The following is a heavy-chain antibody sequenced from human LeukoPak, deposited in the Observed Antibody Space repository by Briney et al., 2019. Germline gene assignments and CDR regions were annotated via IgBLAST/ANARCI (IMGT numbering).Heavy chain of an antibody. CDR1: GFNFSSYA. V-gene: IGHV3-64*01. Sequence: PGGSLRLSCEASGFNFSSYAMHWVRQAPGKGLEYVSVDTNNGDTTYYANSVKGRFTISRDNSKSTLFLQMDSLRGEDMGVYYCARGNPYNYGSNYMAVWGSGTTVTVS. D-gene: IGHD3-10*01. CDR3: ARGNPYNYGSNYMAV. CDR2: DTNNGDTT. J-gene: IGHJ6*03.